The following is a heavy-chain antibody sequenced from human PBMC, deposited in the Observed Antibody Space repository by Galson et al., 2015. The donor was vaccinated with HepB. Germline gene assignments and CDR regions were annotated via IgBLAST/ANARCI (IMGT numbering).Heavy chain of an antibody. J-gene: IGHJ5*02. V-gene: IGHV1-69*10. D-gene: IGHD3-3*01. CDR3: ARADDFWSGYRDAGTSRWFDP. CDR1: GDSFSIYA. CDR2: ISPILGIP. Sequence: SVKVSCKASGDSFSIYAMSWVRQAPGQGLEWMGGISPILGIPKYAQKFQDRVTITADKSTGTAFMELSSLRSEDTAVYYCARADDFWSGYRDAGTSRWFDPWGQGTLVIVSS.